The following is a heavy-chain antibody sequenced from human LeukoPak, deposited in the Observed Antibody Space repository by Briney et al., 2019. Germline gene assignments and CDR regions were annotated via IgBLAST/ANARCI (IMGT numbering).Heavy chain of an antibody. J-gene: IGHJ4*02. CDR1: GYTFTSYY. CDR2: INPSGGST. Sequence: ASVKVSCKASGYTFTSYYMHWVRQAPGQGLEWMGIINPSGGSTSYAQKFQGRVTMTRDTSISTAYMELSRLRSDDTAVYYCARTLRYGGPDDYWGQGTLVTVSS. D-gene: IGHD4-23*01. V-gene: IGHV1-46*01. CDR3: ARTLRYGGPDDY.